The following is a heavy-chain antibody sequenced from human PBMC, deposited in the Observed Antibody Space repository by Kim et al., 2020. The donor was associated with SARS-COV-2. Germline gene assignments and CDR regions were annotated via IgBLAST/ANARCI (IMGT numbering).Heavy chain of an antibody. D-gene: IGHD3-10*01. J-gene: IGHJ4*02. CDR3: ARESYYGSGSFDY. Sequence: YNPSLKSRVTISVDTSKNQFSLKLSSVTAADTAVYYCARESYYGSGSFDYWGQGTLVTVSS. V-gene: IGHV4-31*02.